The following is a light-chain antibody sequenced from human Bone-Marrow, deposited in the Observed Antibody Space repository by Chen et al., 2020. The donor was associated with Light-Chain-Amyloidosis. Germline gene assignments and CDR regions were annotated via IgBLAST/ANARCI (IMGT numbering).Light chain of an antibody. J-gene: IGLJ1*01. CDR3: AAWDDSLNGSG. CDR1: SSNIGINT. Sequence: QSVLTQPPSASGTPGQRVTISCSGSSSNIGINTINWYRQLPGTAPKLLIYSDDQRPSGVPDRFAGSKSGTSASLAISGLQSDDEADYYCAAWDDSLNGSGFGTGTKVTVL. V-gene: IGLV1-44*01. CDR2: SDD.